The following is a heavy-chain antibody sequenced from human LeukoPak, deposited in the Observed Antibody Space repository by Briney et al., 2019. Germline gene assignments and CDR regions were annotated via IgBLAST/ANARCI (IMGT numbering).Heavy chain of an antibody. CDR1: GFTFSSYG. V-gene: IGHV3-30*18. CDR2: ISYDGSNK. D-gene: IGHD2-15*01. CDR3: AKAGYCSGGSCSSFDY. J-gene: IGHJ4*02. Sequence: PGGSLRLSCAASGFTFSSYGMHWVRQAPGKGLEWVAVISYDGSNKYYADSVKGRFTISRDNSKNTLYLQMNSLRAEDTAVYYCAKAGYCSGGSCSSFDYWGQGTLVTVSS.